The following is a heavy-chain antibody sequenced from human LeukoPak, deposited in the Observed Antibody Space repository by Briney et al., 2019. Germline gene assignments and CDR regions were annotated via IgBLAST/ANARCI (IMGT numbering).Heavy chain of an antibody. V-gene: IGHV4-38-2*02. D-gene: IGHD3-3*01. Sequence: SETLSLTCSVSGISVNTTYFWGWIRQAPGKGLESIGSIYHTGTTDYNPSLKGRVTISIDTSKNQFSLNLRSVSAADTAVYYCTRDDFGIKTDWEDYYYMDVWGKGTTVTVSS. CDR3: TRDDFGIKTDWEDYYYMDV. CDR1: GISVNTTYF. J-gene: IGHJ6*03. CDR2: IYHTGTT.